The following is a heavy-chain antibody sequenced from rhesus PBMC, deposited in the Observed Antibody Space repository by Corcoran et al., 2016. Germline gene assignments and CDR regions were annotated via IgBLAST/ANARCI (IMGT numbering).Heavy chain of an antibody. D-gene: IGHD6-43*01. V-gene: IGHV1-111*02. Sequence: EVQLVPSGAEVKKPGASVKISCKASGYTFTDYYLHWVRQAPGKGLVWIGREYPEDGEARHAKKLHDRVTITADTSTDTAYMERSSLRSEDTAVYYCATGLEDSSSYTYWGQGVLVTVSS. CDR1: GYTFTDYY. J-gene: IGHJ4*01. CDR3: ATGLEDSSSYTY. CDR2: EYPEDGEA.